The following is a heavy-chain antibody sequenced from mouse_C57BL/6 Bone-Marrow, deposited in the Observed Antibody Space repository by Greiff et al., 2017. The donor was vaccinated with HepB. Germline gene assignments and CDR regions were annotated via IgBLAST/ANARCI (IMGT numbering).Heavy chain of an antibody. CDR2: IHPNSGST. J-gene: IGHJ2*01. V-gene: IGHV1-64*01. CDR3: ARSSAYYSNWDYFDY. D-gene: IGHD2-5*01. CDR1: GYTFTSYW. Sequence: QVQLQQPGAELVKPGASVKLSCKASGYTFTSYWMHWVKQRPGQGLEWIGMIHPNSGSTNYNEKFKSKATLTVDKSSSTAYMQLSSLTSEDSAVYYCARSSAYYSNWDYFDYWGQGTTLTVSS.